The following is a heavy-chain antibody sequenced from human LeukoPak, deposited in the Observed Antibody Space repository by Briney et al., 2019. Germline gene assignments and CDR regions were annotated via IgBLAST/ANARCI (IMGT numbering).Heavy chain of an antibody. Sequence: PSETLSLTCTVSGGSISSYYWSWIRQPPGKGLEWIGYIYNSGSTNYNSSLKSRVTISVDTSKNQFSLKLNSVTAADTAVYYCARGHRSTFDPRSDPWGQGPLVTVPS. CDR1: GGSISSYY. J-gene: IGHJ5*02. CDR2: IYNSGST. CDR3: ARGHRSTFDPRSDP. V-gene: IGHV4-59*01. D-gene: IGHD3-9*01.